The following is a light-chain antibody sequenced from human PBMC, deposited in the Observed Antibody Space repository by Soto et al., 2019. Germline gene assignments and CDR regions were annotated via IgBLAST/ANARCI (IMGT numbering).Light chain of an antibody. CDR1: SSNIGAGYE. CDR3: QSYDSSLSGYV. J-gene: IGLJ1*01. Sequence: QPVLTQPTSVSEAAGERVTISCTGSSSNIGAGYEAHWYQQVPGTAPKLLIYENNNRPSGVPDRFSGSKSGTSASLAITGLQAEDEAEYYCQSYDSSLSGYVFGTGTKLTVL. V-gene: IGLV1-40*01. CDR2: ENN.